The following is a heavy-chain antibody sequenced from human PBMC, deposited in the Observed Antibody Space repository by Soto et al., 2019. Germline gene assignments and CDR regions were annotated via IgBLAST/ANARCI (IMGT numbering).Heavy chain of an antibody. CDR3: ARGGVGATTTSHAFDI. D-gene: IGHD1-26*01. V-gene: IGHV4-39*01. J-gene: IGHJ3*02. Sequence: SETLSLTCTVSGGSISSSSYYWGWIRQPPGKGLEWIGSIYYSGSTYYNPSLKSRVTISVDTSKNQFSLKLSSVTAADTAVYYCARGGVGATTTSHAFDIWGQGTMVTVSS. CDR2: IYYSGST. CDR1: GGSISSSSYY.